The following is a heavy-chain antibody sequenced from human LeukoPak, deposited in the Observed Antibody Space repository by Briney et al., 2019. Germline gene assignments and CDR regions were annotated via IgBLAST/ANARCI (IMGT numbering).Heavy chain of an antibody. J-gene: IGHJ6*03. CDR2: ISYDGSNK. CDR1: GFTFSSYA. D-gene: IGHD1-26*01. Sequence: GRSLLLSCAASGFTFSSYAMHWVRQAPGKGLEWVAVISYDGSNKYYADSVKGRFTISRDNSKNTLYLQLNSLRVEDTAVYYCAKNRGAGSHYYYHMNVWGKGTTVTVSS. CDR3: AKNRGAGSHYYYHMNV. V-gene: IGHV3-30-3*02.